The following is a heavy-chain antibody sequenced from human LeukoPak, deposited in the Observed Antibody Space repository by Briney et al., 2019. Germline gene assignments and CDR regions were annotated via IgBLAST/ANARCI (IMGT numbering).Heavy chain of an antibody. Sequence: PSQTLSLTCTVSGGSISSGDYYWSWIRQPPGKGLEWIGYVYYSGSTYYNPSLKSRVTISADTSKNQFSLKLSSVTAADTAVYYCARVPFYDSRGVYWGQGTLVTVSS. CDR2: VYYSGST. CDR1: GGSISSGDYY. V-gene: IGHV4-30-4*01. D-gene: IGHD3-22*01. J-gene: IGHJ4*02. CDR3: ARVPFYDSRGVY.